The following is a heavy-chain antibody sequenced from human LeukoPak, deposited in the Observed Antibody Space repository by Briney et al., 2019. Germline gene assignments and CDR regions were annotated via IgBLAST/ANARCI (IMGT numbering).Heavy chain of an antibody. CDR3: ARDMGSHNNYALY. J-gene: IGHJ4*02. CDR1: GFTFSSYW. CDR2: INTDGSST. V-gene: IGHV3-74*01. Sequence: PGGSLRLSCAASGFTFSSYWMHWVRQAPGKGLVWVSRINTDGSSTSYADSVKGRFTISRDNSKNTLYLQMNSLRSEDTAVYYCARDMGSHNNYALYWGQGTLVTVSS. D-gene: IGHD4-11*01.